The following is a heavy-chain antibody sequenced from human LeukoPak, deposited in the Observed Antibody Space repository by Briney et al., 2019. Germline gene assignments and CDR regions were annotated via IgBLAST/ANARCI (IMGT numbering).Heavy chain of an antibody. V-gene: IGHV1-18*01. CDR3: ARGPPTVTTLYYFDY. CDR1: GYTFTSYG. Sequence: GASVKVSCKASGYTFTSYGISWVRQAPGQGLEWMGWISAYNGNTNYAQKLQGRVTMTTDTSTSTAYMELRSLRSDDTAVYYCARGPPTVTTLYYFDYWGQGTLVTVSS. CDR2: ISAYNGNT. D-gene: IGHD4-17*01. J-gene: IGHJ4*02.